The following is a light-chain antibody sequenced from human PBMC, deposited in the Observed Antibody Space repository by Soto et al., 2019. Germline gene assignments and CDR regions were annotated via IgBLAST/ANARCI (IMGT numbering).Light chain of an antibody. CDR2: AAS. CDR1: QSISSY. Sequence: DIQMTQSPSSLSASVGDRVTITCRASQSISSYLNWYQQKPGKAPKLLIYAASSLQSGVPSRFSGSGSGTYFTLTISSLQPEDFATYSCQQSDSTPLTFGQGTKLEIK. CDR3: QQSDSTPLT. J-gene: IGKJ2*01. V-gene: IGKV1-39*01.